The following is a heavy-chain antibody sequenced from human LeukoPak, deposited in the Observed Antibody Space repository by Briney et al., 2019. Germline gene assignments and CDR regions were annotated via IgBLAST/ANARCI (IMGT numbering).Heavy chain of an antibody. Sequence: SGTLSLTCTVPVGSISSYYWSWIRQPPGERLEWGGHIYYSGSTNYNPSLKSRVTISVDTSKNQFSLKLSSVTAADTAVYYCARLRYDILTVYVYACDIWGQGTMVSVSS. CDR2: IYYSGST. CDR1: VGSISSYY. D-gene: IGHD3-9*01. J-gene: IGHJ3*02. V-gene: IGHV4-59*08. CDR3: ARLRYDILTVYVYACDI.